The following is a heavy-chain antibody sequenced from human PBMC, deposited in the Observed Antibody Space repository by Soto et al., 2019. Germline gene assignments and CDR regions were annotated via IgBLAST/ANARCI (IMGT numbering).Heavy chain of an antibody. J-gene: IGHJ6*02. D-gene: IGHD6-19*01. CDR2: INPTGGTT. V-gene: IGHV1-46*01. CDR1: GYTFTSYY. Sequence: QVQLVQSGAEVKKPGASVKVSCKASGYTFTSYYIHWVRQAPGQGLEWMGVINPTGGTTSYAQNFQCRVTMTTDTSTSTVYMDLSSLRSGDAAVYYCASTQSPYNGLDVWGQGTTVTVSS. CDR3: ASTQSPYNGLDV.